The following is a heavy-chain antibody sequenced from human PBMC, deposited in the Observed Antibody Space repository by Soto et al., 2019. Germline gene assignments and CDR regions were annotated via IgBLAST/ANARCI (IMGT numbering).Heavy chain of an antibody. CDR2: ISYDGSNK. J-gene: IGHJ4*02. D-gene: IGHD1-1*01. V-gene: IGHV3-30-3*01. Sequence: QVQLVESGGGVVQPGRSLRLSCAASGFTFSSYAMHWVRQAPGKGLEWVAVISYDGSNKYYADSVKGRFTISRDNSKNTVYLQMNSLRAEDTAVYYCARGGLVQLGRALDYWGQGTLVTVSS. CDR3: ARGGLVQLGRALDY. CDR1: GFTFSSYA.